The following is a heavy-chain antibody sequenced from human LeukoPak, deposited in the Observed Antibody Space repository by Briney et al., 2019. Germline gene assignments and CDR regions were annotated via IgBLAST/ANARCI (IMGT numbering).Heavy chain of an antibody. CDR1: GGSISSYY. Sequence: PSETLSLTCTVSGGSISSYYWSWIRQPPGKGLEWIGRIYTSGSTNYNPSLKSRVTMSVDTSKNQLSLKLSSVTAADTAVYYCAREPLSFGSGSPDAFDIWGQGTMVTVSS. J-gene: IGHJ3*02. V-gene: IGHV4-4*07. D-gene: IGHD3-10*01. CDR3: AREPLSFGSGSPDAFDI. CDR2: IYTSGST.